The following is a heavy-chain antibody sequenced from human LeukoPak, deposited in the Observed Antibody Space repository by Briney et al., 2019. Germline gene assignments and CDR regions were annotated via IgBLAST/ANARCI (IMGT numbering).Heavy chain of an antibody. D-gene: IGHD6-13*01. Sequence: KASETLSLTCAVYEGSLSGYFWSWIRQPPGKGLEWIGEISIAGEINYNPSLRSRVTISVDTSKNQFSLKLSSVTAADTAVYYCARDGARASIAAAGRQFDYWGQGTLVTVSS. CDR3: ARDGARASIAAAGRQFDY. J-gene: IGHJ4*02. CDR1: EGSLSGYF. V-gene: IGHV4-34*01. CDR2: ISIAGEI.